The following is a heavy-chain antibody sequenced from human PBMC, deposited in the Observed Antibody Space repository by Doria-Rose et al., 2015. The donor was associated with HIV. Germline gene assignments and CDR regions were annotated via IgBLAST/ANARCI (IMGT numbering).Heavy chain of an antibody. D-gene: IGHD6-13*01. CDR2: IFSDDER. V-gene: IGHV2-26*01. J-gene: IGHJ4*02. Sequence: QITLKVSGPVLVKPTETLTLTCTVSGVSLSSPGMGVSWIRQPPGKALEWLANIFSDDERSYNTSLKSRLTISVGTTKSQVVLTMTDMDPVDTATYYCARIKSSRWYHKYYFDFWGQGTLVIVSA. CDR3: ARIKSSRWYHKYYFDF. CDR1: GVSLSSPGMG.